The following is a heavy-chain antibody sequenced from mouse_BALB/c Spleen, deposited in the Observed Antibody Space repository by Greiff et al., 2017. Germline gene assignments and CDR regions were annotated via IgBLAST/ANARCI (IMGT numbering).Heavy chain of an antibody. CDR1: GYTFTSYW. V-gene: IGHV1-5*01. CDR3: TANSIYYDYDGGNYAMDY. Sequence: VQLQQSGTVLARPGASVKMSCKASGYTFTSYWMHWVKQRPGQGLEWIGAIYPGNSDTSYNQKFKGKAKLTAVTSTSTAYMELSSLTNEDSAVYYCTANSIYYDYDGGNYAMDYWGQGTSVTVSS. CDR2: IYPGNSDT. J-gene: IGHJ4*01. D-gene: IGHD2-4*01.